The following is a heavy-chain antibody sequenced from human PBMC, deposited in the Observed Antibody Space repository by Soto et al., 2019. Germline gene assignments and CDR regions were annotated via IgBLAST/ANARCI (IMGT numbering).Heavy chain of an antibody. V-gene: IGHV3-74*01. CDR1: GFTFSSYW. CDR3: AIAVTGTVFDY. Sequence: GGSLRLSCAVSGFTFSSYWIHWVRQTPGKGLVWVSRINSDGSSTSYADFVKGRFTISRDNAKNTLYLQMNSLRAVDTAVYYCAIAVTGTVFDYWGQGTQVTVSS. CDR2: INSDGSST. D-gene: IGHD6-19*01. J-gene: IGHJ4*02.